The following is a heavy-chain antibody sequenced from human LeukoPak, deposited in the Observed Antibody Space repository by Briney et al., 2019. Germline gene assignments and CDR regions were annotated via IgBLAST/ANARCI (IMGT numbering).Heavy chain of an antibody. CDR1: GLTVSSYS. V-gene: IGHV3-53*01. Sequence: GGSLRLSCVASGLTVSSYSMNWVRQAPGKGLEWVSVIYSGGSTYYADSVKGRFTISRDNSKNTLYLQMNSLRAEDTAVYYCARGGWELSFDYWGQGTLVTVSS. D-gene: IGHD1-26*01. CDR3: ARGGWELSFDY. CDR2: IYSGGST. J-gene: IGHJ4*02.